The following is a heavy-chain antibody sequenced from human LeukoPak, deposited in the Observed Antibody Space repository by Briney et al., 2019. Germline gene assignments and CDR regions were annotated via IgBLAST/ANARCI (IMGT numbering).Heavy chain of an antibody. CDR2: ISGGSATI. V-gene: IGHV3-48*04. CDR1: GFTFSSYS. CDR3: AREPAAAGKNWFDP. Sequence: GGSLRLSCAASGFTFSSYSMNWVRQAPGKGLEWVSYISGGSATIYYVDSVKGRFTISRDNAKNSLYLQMNSLRAEDTAVYYCAREPAAAGKNWFDPWGQGTLVTVSS. J-gene: IGHJ5*02. D-gene: IGHD6-25*01.